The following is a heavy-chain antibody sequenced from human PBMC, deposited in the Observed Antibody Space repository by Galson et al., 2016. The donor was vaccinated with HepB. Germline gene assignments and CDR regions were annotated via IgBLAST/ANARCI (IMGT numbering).Heavy chain of an antibody. Sequence: QSGAEVKKPGESLQITCKGTGYTFTEYWIGWVRQMPGKGPEWVGFIYPGDSDTRYRPSLEGHVTISADKSITTAFLQWHSLKAADTAIYYCVRTYYSRYFAQWGQGTLVTVSS. D-gene: IGHD2-15*01. CDR1: GYTFTEYW. V-gene: IGHV5-51*01. CDR2: IYPGDSDT. J-gene: IGHJ4*02. CDR3: VRTYYSRYFAQ.